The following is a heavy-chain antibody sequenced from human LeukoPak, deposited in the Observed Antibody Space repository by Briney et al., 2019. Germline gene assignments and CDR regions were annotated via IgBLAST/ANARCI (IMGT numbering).Heavy chain of an antibody. J-gene: IGHJ6*02. Sequence: PGGSLRLSCAASGFTFSSYWMSWVRQAPGKGREWVANIKQDGSEKYYVDSVKGRFTISRDNAKNSLYLQMNSLRAEDTAVYYCAREERYFDWLLSDTYYYYGMDVWGQGTTVTVSS. D-gene: IGHD3-9*01. V-gene: IGHV3-7*01. CDR2: IKQDGSEK. CDR3: AREERYFDWLLSDTYYYYGMDV. CDR1: GFTFSSYW.